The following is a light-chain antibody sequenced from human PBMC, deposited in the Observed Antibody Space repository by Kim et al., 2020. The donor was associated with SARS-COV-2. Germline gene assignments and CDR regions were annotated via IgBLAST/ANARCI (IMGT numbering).Light chain of an antibody. CDR1: TGAVTNGHY. V-gene: IGLV7-46*01. CDR3: LLSYSGGYV. Sequence: PGGTVTLTCGSSTGAVTNGHYPYWLQQKPGQAPRTLIYDTNNKHSWTPARFSGSLLGDKAALTLSGAQPEDEADYYCLLSYSGGYVFGTGTKVTVL. J-gene: IGLJ1*01. CDR2: DTN.